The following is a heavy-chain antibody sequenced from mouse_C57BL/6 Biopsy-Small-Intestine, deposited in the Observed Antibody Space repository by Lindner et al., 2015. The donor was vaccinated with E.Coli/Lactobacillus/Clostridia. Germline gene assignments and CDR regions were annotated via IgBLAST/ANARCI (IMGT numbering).Heavy chain of an antibody. V-gene: IGHV1-42*01. CDR1: GYSFTGYY. CDR3: ARNGYY. CDR2: INPSTGGT. Sequence: VQLQESGPELVKPGASVKISCKASGYSFTGYYMNWVKQSPEKSLEWIGEINPSTGGTTYNQKFKAKATLTVDKSSSTAYMQLKSLTSEDSAVYYCARNGYYWGQGTSVTVSS. J-gene: IGHJ4*01. D-gene: IGHD2-2*01.